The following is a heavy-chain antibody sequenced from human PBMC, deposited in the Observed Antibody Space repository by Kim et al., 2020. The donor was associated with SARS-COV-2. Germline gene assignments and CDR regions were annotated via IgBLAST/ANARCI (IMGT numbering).Heavy chain of an antibody. D-gene: IGHD6-13*01. CDR2: INAGGGHT. CDR1: GYTFSSYV. Sequence: ASVKVSCKASGYTFSSYVMHWVRQASGQRLEWMGWINAGGGHTKYSQNFQGRVTITRDTSASTVYMDLGSLRSEDTAVYFCARDGTAAADNWFDVWGQGT. CDR3: ARDGTAAADNWFDV. J-gene: IGHJ5*02. V-gene: IGHV1-3*01.